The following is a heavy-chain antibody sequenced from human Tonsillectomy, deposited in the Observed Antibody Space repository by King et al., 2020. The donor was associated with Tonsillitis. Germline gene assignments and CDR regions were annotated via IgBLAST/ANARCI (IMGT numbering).Heavy chain of an antibody. V-gene: IGHV3-30*02. Sequence: VQLVESGGGVVQPGGSLRLSCAASGFTSSIYGMHWVRQAPGKGLEWVAFIRYDGTNKYYADSVKGRFTISRDNSVNTLYLQMNSLRAEDTAVYYCAIQSGSGSYYPYPFDYWGQGTLVTVSS. D-gene: IGHD3-10*01. CDR3: AIQSGSGSYYPYPFDY. CDR1: GFTSSIYG. J-gene: IGHJ4*02. CDR2: IRYDGTNK.